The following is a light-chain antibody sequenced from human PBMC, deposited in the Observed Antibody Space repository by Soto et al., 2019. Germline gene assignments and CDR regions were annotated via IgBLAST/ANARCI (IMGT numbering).Light chain of an antibody. V-gene: IGLV2-14*03. Sequence: QSALTQPASVSGSPGQSITISCTGATSDVGAYNYVSWYQQHPGKAPQLMIYDVTDRPSGVSNRFSGSKSGNTASLTISGLQAEDEADYYCSSYTSSRTLVFGGGTKLTVL. CDR3: SSYTSSRTLV. J-gene: IGLJ3*02. CDR2: DVT. CDR1: TSDVGAYNY.